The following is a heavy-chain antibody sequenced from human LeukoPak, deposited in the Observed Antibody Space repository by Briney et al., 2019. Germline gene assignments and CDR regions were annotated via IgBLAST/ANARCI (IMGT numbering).Heavy chain of an antibody. CDR2: IYYSGST. D-gene: IGHD6-19*01. CDR1: GGSISSYY. CDR3: ARVGSSGSHKYYYYYGMDV. Sequence: SETLSLTCTVSGGSISSYYWSWIRQPPGKGLEWIGYIYYSGSTNYNPSLKSRVTISVDTSKNQFSLKLSSVTAADTAVYHCARVGSSGSHKYYYYYGMDVWGQGTTVTVPS. J-gene: IGHJ6*02. V-gene: IGHV4-59*01.